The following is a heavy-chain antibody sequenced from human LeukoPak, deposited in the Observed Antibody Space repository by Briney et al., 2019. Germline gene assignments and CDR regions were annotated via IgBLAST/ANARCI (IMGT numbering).Heavy chain of an antibody. D-gene: IGHD2-2*01. CDR2: INPNSGDT. J-gene: IGHJ4*02. CDR1: GYTFTGHF. V-gene: IGHV1-2*02. Sequence: GASVKVSCKTSGYTFTGHFMHWVRQAPGQGLEWMGWINPNSGDTKYSQKFQGRVTMTRDTSISTAYMELSRLRFDDTAVYYCARVGPGDWCSVTSCSWDSWGQGTLVTVSS. CDR3: ARVGPGDWCSVTSCSWDS.